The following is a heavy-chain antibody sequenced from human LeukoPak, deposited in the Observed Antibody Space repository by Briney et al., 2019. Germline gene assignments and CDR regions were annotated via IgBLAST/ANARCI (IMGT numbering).Heavy chain of an antibody. CDR1: GYTFTGYY. CDR3: ARGLPRGPLAVAGTTTLAWEG. Sequence: GASVKVSCKASGYTFTGYYMHWVRQAPGQGLEWMGWINPNSGNTGYAQKFQGRVTITRNTSISTAYMELSSLRSEDTAVYYCARGLPRGPLAVAGTTTLAWEGWGQGTLVTVSS. CDR2: INPNSGNT. J-gene: IGHJ4*02. V-gene: IGHV1-8*03. D-gene: IGHD6-19*01.